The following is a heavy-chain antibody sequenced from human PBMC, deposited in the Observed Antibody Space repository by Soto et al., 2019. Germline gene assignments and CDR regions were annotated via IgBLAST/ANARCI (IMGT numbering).Heavy chain of an antibody. D-gene: IGHD6-19*01. Sequence: PSETLSLTCTVSGGSVSSGSYYWSWIRQPPGKGLEWIGYIYYSGSTNYNPSLKRRVTISVDTSKNQFSLKLSSVTAADTAVYYCAREGVAVAGTVAYYYYGMDVWGQGTTVTVSS. CDR2: IYYSGST. CDR3: AREGVAVAGTVAYYYYGMDV. J-gene: IGHJ6*02. V-gene: IGHV4-61*01. CDR1: GGSVSSGSYY.